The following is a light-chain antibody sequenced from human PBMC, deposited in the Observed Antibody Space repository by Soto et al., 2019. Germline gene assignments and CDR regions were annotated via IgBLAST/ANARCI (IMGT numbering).Light chain of an antibody. CDR2: DVS. CDR1: SSDVGGYNY. Sequence: QSALTQPASVSGSPGQSITISCTGTSSDVGGYNYVSWYQQHPGKAPKLIIFDVSDRPSGVSNRFSGSKSGNTASLTISGLQADDEADYYCSSYTTSSTVLFGGGTKLTVL. CDR3: SSYTTSSTVL. J-gene: IGLJ2*01. V-gene: IGLV2-14*03.